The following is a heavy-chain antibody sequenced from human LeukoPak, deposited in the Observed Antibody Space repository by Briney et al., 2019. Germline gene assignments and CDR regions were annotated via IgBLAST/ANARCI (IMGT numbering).Heavy chain of an antibody. V-gene: IGHV1-69*13. Sequence: ASVTVSCKASGGTFSSYAISWVRQAPGQGLEWMGGIIPIFGTANYAQKFQGRVTITADESTSTAYMELSSLRSEDTAVYYCARVFLGGYYDSSGFSGYFDYWGQGTLVTVSS. CDR2: IIPIFGTA. J-gene: IGHJ4*02. D-gene: IGHD3-22*01. CDR3: ARVFLGGYYDSSGFSGYFDY. CDR1: GGTFSSYA.